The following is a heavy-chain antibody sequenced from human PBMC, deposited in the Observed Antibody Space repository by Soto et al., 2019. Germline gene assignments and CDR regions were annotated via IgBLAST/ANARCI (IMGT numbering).Heavy chain of an antibody. J-gene: IGHJ4*02. D-gene: IGHD3-22*01. CDR2: IIPIFETA. Sequence: QVQLVQSGAEVKKPGSSVKVSCKASGGTFSSYAISWVRQGPGQGLEWMGGIIPIFETANYAQKFQGRVTMTADDPTNTAYMELSSLRSEDTAVYYCARVISFNNSSGEFGYWGQGTLGTVSS. V-gene: IGHV1-69*01. CDR1: GGTFSSYA. CDR3: ARVISFNNSSGEFGY.